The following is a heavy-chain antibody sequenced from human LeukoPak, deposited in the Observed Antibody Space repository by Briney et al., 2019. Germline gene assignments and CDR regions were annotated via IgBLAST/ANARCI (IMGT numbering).Heavy chain of an antibody. V-gene: IGHV3-23*01. D-gene: IGHD2-15*01. CDR2: ISGSDGST. J-gene: IGHJ6*02. CDR1: GFTFSSYA. CDR3: AKERGDYTGYSHGMDV. Sequence: GGSLRLSCAASGFTFSSYAMNWVRQVQGKGLEWVSGISGSDGSTYYADSVKGRFTLSRDNSKNTLYLQMNSLRAEDTAVYYCAKERGDYTGYSHGMDVWGQGTTVTVSS.